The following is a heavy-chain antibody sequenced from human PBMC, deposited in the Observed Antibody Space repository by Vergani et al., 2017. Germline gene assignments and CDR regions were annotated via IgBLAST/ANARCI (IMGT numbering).Heavy chain of an antibody. CDR2: IYVSGIT. J-gene: IGHJ3*01. CDR3: ASDNKQLRPSAFDL. CDR1: GASINNDFYY. D-gene: IGHD4-23*01. Sequence: QVQLQESGPGLVKPSQTLSLTCTVSGASINNDFYYWHWIRQPAGKGLEWIGRIYVSGITDYNSSLQSRVSMSVDTSKNQFSLTLASVTAADTAVYYCASDNKQLRPSAFDLWGQGTLVTVS. V-gene: IGHV4-61*02.